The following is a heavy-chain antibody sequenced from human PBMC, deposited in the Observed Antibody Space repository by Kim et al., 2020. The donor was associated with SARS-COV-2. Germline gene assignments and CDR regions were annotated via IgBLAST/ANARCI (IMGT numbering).Heavy chain of an antibody. V-gene: IGHV3-21*01. CDR3: ARGLMLDEDGAFDI. J-gene: IGHJ3*02. Sequence: ADAVKGRLTIPRVNAENSLYVQMSSLGAEDTAVYYCARGLMLDEDGAFDIWGQGTMVTVSS. D-gene: IGHD3-10*02.